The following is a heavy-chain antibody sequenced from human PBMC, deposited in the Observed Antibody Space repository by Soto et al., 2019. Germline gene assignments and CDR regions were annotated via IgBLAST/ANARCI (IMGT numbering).Heavy chain of an antibody. D-gene: IGHD2-2*01. V-gene: IGHV5-10-1*01. Sequence: PGGSLKISCKGSGYSFTSHWISWVRQMPGKGLEWMGRIDPSDSYTNYSPSFQGHVTISADKSISTAYLQWSSLKASDTAMYYCARLIMGYCSSTSCTDFDYWGQGTLVTVSS. CDR2: IDPSDSYT. CDR3: ARLIMGYCSSTSCTDFDY. CDR1: GYSFTSHW. J-gene: IGHJ4*01.